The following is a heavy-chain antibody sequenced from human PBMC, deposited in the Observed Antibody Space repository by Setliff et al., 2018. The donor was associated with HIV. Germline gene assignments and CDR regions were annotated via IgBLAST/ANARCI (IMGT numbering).Heavy chain of an antibody. D-gene: IGHD3-22*01. V-gene: IGHV3-7*01. CDR3: ARYYDSSGYSHAFDI. Sequence: PGGSLRLSCAASGFTFSTYWMSWVRQAPGKGPEWVGNIKRDGSEKYYVDSVKGRFTISRDNAKNSLYLQMSSLRAEDTAVYYCARYYDSSGYSHAFDIWGQGTMVTVPS. CDR2: IKRDGSEK. J-gene: IGHJ3*02. CDR1: GFTFSTYW.